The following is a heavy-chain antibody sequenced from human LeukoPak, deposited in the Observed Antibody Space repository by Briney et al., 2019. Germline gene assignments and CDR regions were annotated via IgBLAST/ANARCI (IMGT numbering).Heavy chain of an antibody. CDR1: GGSISSYY. CDR3: ARYYGSGSLSESYYFDC. D-gene: IGHD3-10*01. J-gene: IGHJ4*02. Sequence: SETLSLTCTVSGGSISSYYWSWIRQPPGKGLEWIGYIYYSGSTNYNPSLKSRVTISVDTSKNQFSLKLSSVTAADTAVYYCARYYGSGSLSESYYFDCWGQGTLVTVSS. V-gene: IGHV4-59*08. CDR2: IYYSGST.